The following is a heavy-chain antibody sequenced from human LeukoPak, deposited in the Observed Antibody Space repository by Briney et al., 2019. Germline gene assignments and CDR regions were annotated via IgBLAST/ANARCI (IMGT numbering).Heavy chain of an antibody. V-gene: IGHV4-34*01. CDR3: ARLRGGSYFDVGYYYYYMDV. J-gene: IGHJ6*03. CDR2: INHSGST. D-gene: IGHD1-26*01. Sequence: SETLSLTCAVYGGSFSGYYWSWIRQPPGKGLEWIGEINHSGSTNYNPSLKSRVTISVDTSKNQFSLKLSSVTAADTAVYYCARLRGGSYFDVGYYYYYMDVWGKGTTVTISS. CDR1: GGSFSGYY.